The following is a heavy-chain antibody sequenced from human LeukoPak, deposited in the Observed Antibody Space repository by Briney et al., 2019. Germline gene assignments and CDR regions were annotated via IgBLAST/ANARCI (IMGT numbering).Heavy chain of an antibody. D-gene: IGHD6-19*01. CDR3: ARTRGSSDWYRGLNFDC. J-gene: IGHJ4*02. Sequence: PGGSLRLSCAASGFTFSSYWMSWVRQAPGKGLEWVANIKQDGSEKYYVDSVKGRFTISRDNAKNSLYVQMNSLRADDTAVYYCARTRGSSDWYRGLNFDCWGQGTLVTVPS. CDR1: GFTFSSYW. CDR2: IKQDGSEK. V-gene: IGHV3-7*01.